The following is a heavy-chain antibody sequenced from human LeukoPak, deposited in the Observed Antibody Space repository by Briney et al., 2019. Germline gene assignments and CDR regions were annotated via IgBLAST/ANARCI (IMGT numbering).Heavy chain of an antibody. J-gene: IGHJ4*02. CDR2: INPSGGST. D-gene: IGHD5-18*01. Sequence: ASVNVSCKASGYTFTSYYMHWVRQAPGQGLEWMGLINPSGGSTSYAHKFQGRVTMTRDTSTSTVYMELSSLRSEDTAVYYCARDFGGLATGMVTGHGYFDYWGQGTLVTVSS. CDR1: GYTFTSYY. CDR3: ARDFGGLATGMVTGHGYFDY. V-gene: IGHV1-46*01.